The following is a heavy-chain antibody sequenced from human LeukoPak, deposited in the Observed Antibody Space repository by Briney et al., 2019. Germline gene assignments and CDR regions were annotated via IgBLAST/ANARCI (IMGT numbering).Heavy chain of an antibody. CDR1: GYTFTGYY. Sequence: ASVKVSCKASGYTFTGYYMHWVRQASGQGLEWMGWINPNSGGTNYAQKFQGRVTMTRDTSISTAYMELSRLRSDDTAVYYCASLRLVRGAFDIWGQGTMVTVSS. J-gene: IGHJ3*02. V-gene: IGHV1-2*02. CDR3: ASLRLVRGAFDI. CDR2: INPNSGGT. D-gene: IGHD6-19*01.